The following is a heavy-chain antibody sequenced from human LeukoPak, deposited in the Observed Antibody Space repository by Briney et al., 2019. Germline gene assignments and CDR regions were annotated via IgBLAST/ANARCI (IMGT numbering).Heavy chain of an antibody. CDR1: GGSFSGYY. Sequence: SETLSLTCAVYGGSFSGYYWSWIRQPPGKGLEWIGSIYYSGSTYYNPSLKSRVTISVDTSKNQFSLKLSSVTAADTAVYYCARDGVTMVRGGLDPWGQGTLVTVSS. D-gene: IGHD3-10*01. CDR2: IYYSGST. CDR3: ARDGVTMVRGGLDP. J-gene: IGHJ5*02. V-gene: IGHV4-34*01.